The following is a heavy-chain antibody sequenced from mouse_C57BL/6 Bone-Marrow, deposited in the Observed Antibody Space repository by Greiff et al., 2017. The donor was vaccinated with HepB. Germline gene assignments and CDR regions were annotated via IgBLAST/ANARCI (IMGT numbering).Heavy chain of an antibody. CDR2: IYPGSGST. CDR3: ARAGYYGTPYYYAMDY. D-gene: IGHD1-1*01. Sequence: VQLQQPGAELVKPGASVKMSCKASGYTFTSYWITWVKQRPGQGLEWIGDIYPGSGSTNYNEKFKSKSTLTVDTSSSTAYMQLSSLTSADSAVYYCARAGYYGTPYYYAMDYWGQGTSVTVSS. J-gene: IGHJ4*01. CDR1: GYTFTSYW. V-gene: IGHV1-55*01.